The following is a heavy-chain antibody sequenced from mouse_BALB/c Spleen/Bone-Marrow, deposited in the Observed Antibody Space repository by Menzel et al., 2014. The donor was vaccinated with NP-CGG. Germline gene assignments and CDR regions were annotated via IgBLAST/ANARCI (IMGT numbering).Heavy chain of an antibody. V-gene: IGHV1S29*02. J-gene: IGHJ3*01. Sequence: VHVKQSGPELVKPGASVKISCRASGYTFXDYNMHWVKQSHGESLEWIGYIYPYSGDTAYNQRFKNKATLTVDNSSSTAHMELRSLTSEDSAVYYCARFDDDYWGFAHWGQGTLVTVSA. CDR3: ARFDDDYWGFAH. CDR2: IYPYSGDT. CDR1: GYTFXDYN. D-gene: IGHD2-3*01.